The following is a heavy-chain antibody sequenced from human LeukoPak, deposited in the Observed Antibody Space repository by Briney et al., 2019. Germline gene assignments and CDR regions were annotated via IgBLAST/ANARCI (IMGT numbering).Heavy chain of an antibody. Sequence: GGSLRLSCAASGFTFSSYGMHWVRQAPGKGLEWVAVISYDGTNKYYADSVKGRFTISRDNSKNTLYLQMNSLRAEDTAVYYCAKRLSRGILIDYWGQGTLVTVSS. V-gene: IGHV3-30*18. CDR2: ISYDGTNK. CDR3: AKRLSRGILIDY. CDR1: GFTFSSYG. J-gene: IGHJ4*02. D-gene: IGHD3-10*01.